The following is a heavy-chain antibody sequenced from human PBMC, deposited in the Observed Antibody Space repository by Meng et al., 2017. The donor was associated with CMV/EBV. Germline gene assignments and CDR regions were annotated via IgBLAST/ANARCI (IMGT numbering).Heavy chain of an antibody. Sequence: GESLKISCAASGFTFSSYSMSWVRQAPGKGLEWVANIKHDGSEKYYVDSVKGRFIISRDNAKNSLYLQMNSLRAEDTAVYYCARAGVLVWFRDPVGPDYWGQGTLVTVSS. CDR1: GFTFSSYS. V-gene: IGHV3-7*01. CDR2: IKHDGSEK. J-gene: IGHJ4*02. CDR3: ARAGVLVWFRDPVGPDY. D-gene: IGHD3-10*01.